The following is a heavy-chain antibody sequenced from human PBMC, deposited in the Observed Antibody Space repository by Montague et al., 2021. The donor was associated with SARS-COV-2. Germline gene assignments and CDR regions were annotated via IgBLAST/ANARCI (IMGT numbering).Heavy chain of an antibody. V-gene: IGHV4-39*01. CDR2: IYYSGST. D-gene: IGHD5-18*01. CDR3: ARTAIQVCSRRWFDP. CDR1: GGSISSSSYY. J-gene: IGHJ5*02. Sequence: SETLSLTCTVSGGSISSSSYYWGWIRQPPGKGLEWIGSIYYSGSTYYNPSLKSRVTISVDTSKNQFSLKLSSVTAADTAVYYCARTAIQVCSRRWFDPWGRGTLVTVSS.